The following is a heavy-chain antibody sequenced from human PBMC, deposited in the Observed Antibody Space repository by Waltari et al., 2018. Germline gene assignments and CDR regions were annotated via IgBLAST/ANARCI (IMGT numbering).Heavy chain of an antibody. CDR2: IIPTLGIA. D-gene: IGHD2-15*01. J-gene: IGHJ4*02. V-gene: IGHV1-69*16. CDR3: ARDGDYGGNAPSDY. Sequence: QVQLVQSGAEVKKPESSVKVSCKASGGSFRGHSINWVRQVPGQGLEWMGGIIPTLGIADYAPKFQDRVTISADEFTRTAYMEVRSLLPEDTAVYYCARDGDYGGNAPSDYWGQGTLVTVSS. CDR1: GGSFRGHS.